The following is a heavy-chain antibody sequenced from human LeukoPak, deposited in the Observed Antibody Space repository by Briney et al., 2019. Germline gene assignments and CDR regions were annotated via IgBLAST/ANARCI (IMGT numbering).Heavy chain of an antibody. J-gene: IGHJ4*02. Sequence: GGSLRLSCEGSGYSFSSFWMHWVRKAPGEGLVWVSRLNEDGGITNYADFAKGRFTISRDNARNTLYLQINSLSADDTAVYYCTRDIGGRSAYWGQGALVTVSS. D-gene: IGHD3-16*01. CDR1: GYSFSSFW. CDR3: TRDIGGRSAY. V-gene: IGHV3-74*01. CDR2: LNEDGGIT.